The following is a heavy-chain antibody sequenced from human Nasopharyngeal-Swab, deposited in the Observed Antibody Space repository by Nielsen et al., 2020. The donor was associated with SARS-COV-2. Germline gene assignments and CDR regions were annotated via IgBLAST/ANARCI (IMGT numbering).Heavy chain of an antibody. D-gene: IGHD3-22*01. Sequence: SDPLSSTFTVSGAPISSISCYRWAWLREPPGKGLQWIGAIVFGWTTYYHPSLESRVTTSVDTSNTHFSLKLSSVTAADTAIYYCASPFILDGYNYYGLDVWGQGTAVSVSS. J-gene: IGHJ6*02. CDR1: GAPISSISCYR. CDR3: ASPFILDGYNYYGLDV. V-gene: IGHV4-39*02. CDR2: IVFGWTT.